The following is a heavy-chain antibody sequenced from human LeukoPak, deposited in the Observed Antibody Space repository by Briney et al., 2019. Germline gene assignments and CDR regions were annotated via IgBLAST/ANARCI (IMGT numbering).Heavy chain of an antibody. V-gene: IGHV3-23*01. CDR3: AKDASDY. CDR1: GGSISSYY. J-gene: IGHJ4*02. Sequence: PSETLSLTCTVSGGSISSYYWSWVRQAPGKGLEWVSAISGSGGSTYYADSVKGRFTISRDNSKNTLYLQMNSLRAEDTAVYYCAKDASDYWGQGTLVTVSS. CDR2: ISGSGGST. D-gene: IGHD3-16*01.